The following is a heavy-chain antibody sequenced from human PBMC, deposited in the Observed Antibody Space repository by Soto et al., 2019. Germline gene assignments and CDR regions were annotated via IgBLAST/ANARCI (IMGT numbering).Heavy chain of an antibody. Sequence: ASVKVSRKASGYTFTSYGISWVRQAPGQGLEWMGWISAYNGNTNYAQKLQGRVTMTTDTSTSTAYMELRSLRSDDTAVYYCARVLGYCSGGSCYSYSGAFDIWGQGTMVTVSS. CDR1: GYTFTSYG. D-gene: IGHD2-15*01. CDR2: ISAYNGNT. CDR3: ARVLGYCSGGSCYSYSGAFDI. V-gene: IGHV1-18*01. J-gene: IGHJ3*02.